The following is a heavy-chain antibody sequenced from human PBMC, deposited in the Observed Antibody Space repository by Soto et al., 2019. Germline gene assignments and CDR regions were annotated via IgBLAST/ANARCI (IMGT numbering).Heavy chain of an antibody. V-gene: IGHV3-23*01. CDR1: GFDFSDYA. D-gene: IGHD3-10*01. Sequence: PGGSLRLSCAASGFDFSDYAMSWVRQAQGKGPEWVSGITGSAGSKYYADSVKGRFTIFRDNSEHTLYLQMTSLRVEDSAVYYCVKTLPYKVRPEVGYGVDVWGQGTTVTVSS. J-gene: IGHJ6*02. CDR3: VKTLPYKVRPEVGYGVDV. CDR2: ITGSAGSK.